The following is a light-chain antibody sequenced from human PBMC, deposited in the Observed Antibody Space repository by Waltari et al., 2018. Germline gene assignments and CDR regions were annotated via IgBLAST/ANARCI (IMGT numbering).Light chain of an antibody. Sequence: DIVMTQSPLSLSVTPGEPASISCRSSQSPLRSTGYNFLDWYLQKPGQPPQLLISLGSDRASGVPDRFSGSGTGTDLTLKISRVEAEDVGIYYCMQALHTPTTFGPGTKVDIK. CDR1: QSPLRSTGYNF. J-gene: IGKJ3*01. CDR3: MQALHTPTT. CDR2: LGS. V-gene: IGKV2-28*01.